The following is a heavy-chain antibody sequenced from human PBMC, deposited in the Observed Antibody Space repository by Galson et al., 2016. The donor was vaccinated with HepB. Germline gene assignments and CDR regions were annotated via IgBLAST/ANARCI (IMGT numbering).Heavy chain of an antibody. CDR1: GFTFRHFD. CDR2: ISNGGLNK. CDR3: ATPPRDALTGDLFEH. Sequence: SLRLSCAASGFTFRHFDMHWVRQAPGKGLEWVAAISNGGLNKYYTDSVKGRFTISRDNSTNTVYLQMNSLRPQDTAVYYSATPPRDALTGDLFEHWGQGTLVTVSS. J-gene: IGHJ4*02. D-gene: IGHD7-27*01. V-gene: IGHV3-30*03.